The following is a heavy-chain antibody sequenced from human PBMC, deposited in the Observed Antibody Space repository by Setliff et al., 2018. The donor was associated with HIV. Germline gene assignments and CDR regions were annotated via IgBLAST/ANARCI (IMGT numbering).Heavy chain of an antibody. J-gene: IGHJ5*02. CDR1: GGSIRSGSYY. D-gene: IGHD3-10*01. CDR2: IYTSGST. Sequence: PSETLSLTCSVSGGSIRSGSYYWSWIRQPAGKGLEWIGRIYTSGSTNYNPSLKSRVTISVDTSKNQFSLRLSSVTAADTAVYYCATYADRESNRFDPWGQGILVTVSS. V-gene: IGHV4-61*02. CDR3: ATYADRESNRFDP.